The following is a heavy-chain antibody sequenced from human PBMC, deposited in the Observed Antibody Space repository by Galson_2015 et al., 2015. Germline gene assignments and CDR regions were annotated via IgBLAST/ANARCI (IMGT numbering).Heavy chain of an antibody. Sequence: QSGAEVKKPGESLKISCKASGYSFTSYWIGWVRQMPGKGLEWMGIIYPGDSDTRYSPSFQGQVTISADESINTAYSQWSSLKASDTAMYYCVRRGTGSSRAIWGFDPWGQGTLVIVSS. CDR2: IYPGDSDT. CDR1: GYSFTSYW. V-gene: IGHV5-51*01. CDR3: VRRGTGSSRAIWGFDP. J-gene: IGHJ5*02. D-gene: IGHD6-6*01.